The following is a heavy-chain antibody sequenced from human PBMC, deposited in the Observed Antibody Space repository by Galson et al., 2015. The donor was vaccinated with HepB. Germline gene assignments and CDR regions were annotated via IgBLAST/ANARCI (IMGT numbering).Heavy chain of an antibody. Sequence: SVKVSCKASGYTFTSYAMNWVRQAPGQGLEWMGWINTNTGNPTYAQGFTGRFVFSLDTSVSTAYLQISSLKAEDTAVYYCARVGGETNYDFWSGYSFYYYYGMDVWGQGTTVTVSS. V-gene: IGHV7-4-1*02. CDR1: GYTFTSYA. CDR2: INTNTGNP. D-gene: IGHD3-3*01. J-gene: IGHJ6*02. CDR3: ARVGGETNYDFWSGYSFYYYYGMDV.